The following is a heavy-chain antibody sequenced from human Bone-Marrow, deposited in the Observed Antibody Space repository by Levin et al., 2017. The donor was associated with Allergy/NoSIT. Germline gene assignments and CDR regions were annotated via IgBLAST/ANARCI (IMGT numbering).Heavy chain of an antibody. V-gene: IGHV3-53*01. J-gene: IGHJ3*02. D-gene: IGHD6-19*01. Sequence: QSGGSLRLSCAASGFTVDTNYMSWVRQAPGKGLEWVSVIYSGGSTDYADSVKGRITISRDNSKNTVHLHMNSLRVEATAPYYCARDRQVYTSGWHVPYTFEMWGQGTMVPVSS. CDR2: IYSGGST. CDR1: GFTVDTNY. CDR3: ARDRQVYTSGWHVPYTFEM.